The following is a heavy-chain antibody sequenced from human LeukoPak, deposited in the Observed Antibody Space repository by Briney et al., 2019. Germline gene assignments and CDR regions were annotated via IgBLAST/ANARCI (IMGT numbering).Heavy chain of an antibody. CDR2: IYYSGST. CDR1: GGSISSSSYY. Sequence: SETLSLTRTVSGGSISSSSYYWGWIRQPPGKGLEWIGSIYYSGSTYYNPSLKSRATIPVDTSKNQFSLKLSSVTAADTAVYYCARQWSGYPRYFDYWGQGTLVTVSS. CDR3: ARQWSGYPRYFDY. V-gene: IGHV4-39*01. J-gene: IGHJ4*02. D-gene: IGHD3-3*01.